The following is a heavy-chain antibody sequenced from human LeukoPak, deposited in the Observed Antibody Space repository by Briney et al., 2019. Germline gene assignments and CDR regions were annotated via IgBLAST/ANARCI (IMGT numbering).Heavy chain of an antibody. CDR2: IYPDDSDT. CDR1: GYTFSSYW. CDR3: ARLAYCSNDVCYSNYYYSMDV. V-gene: IGHV5-51*01. J-gene: IGHJ6*03. Sequence: GESLKISCKGSGYTFSSYWIGWLRQMPGKLLELMGIIYPDDSDTRYSPSFQGQVTISADKSISTAYLQWSSLKASDTAMYYCARLAYCSNDVCYSNYYYSMDVWGKGTTVTVSS. D-gene: IGHD2-8*01.